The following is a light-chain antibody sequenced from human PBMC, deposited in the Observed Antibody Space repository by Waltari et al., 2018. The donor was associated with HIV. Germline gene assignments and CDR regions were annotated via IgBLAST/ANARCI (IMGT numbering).Light chain of an antibody. CDR2: DVT. V-gene: IGLV2-14*03. J-gene: IGLJ3*02. CDR3: TSYTNIRTWV. Sequence: QSALTQPASVSGSPGQSITISCAGTSSDVGGYNYVSWCQQHQGTAPKLIIYDVTNRPPGVFNRFSGSKSGNTASLTISGLQAEDEAEYYCTSYTNIRTWVFGGGTKLTVL. CDR1: SSDVGGYNY.